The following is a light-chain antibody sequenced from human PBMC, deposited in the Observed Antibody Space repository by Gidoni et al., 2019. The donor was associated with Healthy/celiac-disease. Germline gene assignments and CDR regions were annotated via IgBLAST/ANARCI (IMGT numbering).Light chain of an antibody. CDR3: QQSYSTRWT. V-gene: IGKV1-39*01. CDR2: AAS. Sequence: DIKMTQSPSSLSASVGDRVTITCRASQSISSYLNWYQQKPGKAPKLLIYAASRLQSGVPSMFSGSGAGTDFTLTISSLQPEDFATYYCQQSYSTRWTFGQGTKVEIK. CDR1: QSISSY. J-gene: IGKJ1*01.